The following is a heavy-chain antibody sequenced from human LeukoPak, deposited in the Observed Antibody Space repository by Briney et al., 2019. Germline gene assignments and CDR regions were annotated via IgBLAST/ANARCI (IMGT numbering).Heavy chain of an antibody. CDR1: GYTFTGYY. D-gene: IGHD3-10*01. J-gene: IGHJ6*02. CDR2: INPNSGGT. V-gene: IGHV1-2*04. CDR3: ARDRITMVRGAYGMDV. Sequence: ASVKVSCKASGYTFTGYYMHWVRQAPGQGLEWMGWINPNSGGTNYAQKFQGWVTMTRDTSISTAYMELGRLRSDDTAVYYCARDRITMVRGAYGMDVWGQGTTVTVSS.